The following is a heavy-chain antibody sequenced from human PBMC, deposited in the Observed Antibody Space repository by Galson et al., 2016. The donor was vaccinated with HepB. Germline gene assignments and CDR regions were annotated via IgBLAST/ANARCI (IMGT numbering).Heavy chain of an antibody. CDR2: VYSGGYI. Sequence: SLRLSCAASGFTVSNNYMSWVRPAPGKGVEWVAVVYSGGYIYYADSVKGRFTISRDNSKSTLSLQMNSLTADDTAIYYCVQGSTAPAVWGKGTTVTVSS. J-gene: IGHJ6*04. D-gene: IGHD2-2*01. V-gene: IGHV3-66*01. CDR1: GFTVSNNY. CDR3: VQGSTAPAV.